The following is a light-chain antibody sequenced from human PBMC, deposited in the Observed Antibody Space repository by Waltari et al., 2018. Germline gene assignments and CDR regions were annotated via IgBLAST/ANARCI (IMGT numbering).Light chain of an antibody. CDR2: DVS. CDR3: SSQSSNDVVL. J-gene: IGLJ2*01. V-gene: IGLV2-14*01. Sequence: QSALTQPASVSGSPGQSVTIFCAGTSNDVGRYNSVSWYQEYPGQAPRVIIYDVSDRPSGVSDRFSGSKSGNTASLTISGLQAEDEADYYCSSQSSNDVVLFGGGTKLTVL. CDR1: SNDVGRYNS.